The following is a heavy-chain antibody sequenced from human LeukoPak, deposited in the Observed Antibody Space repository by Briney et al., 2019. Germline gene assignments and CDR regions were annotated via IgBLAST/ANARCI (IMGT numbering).Heavy chain of an antibody. CDR2: INTSGTTT. J-gene: IGHJ4*02. CDR1: GLTLTTYW. CDR3: ACLGVAGSYKHSFDY. V-gene: IGHV3-74*01. D-gene: IGHD3-10*01. Sequence: GGSLRLSCAASGLTLTTYWMNWVRQAPGKGLEWVSRINTSGTTTNYADSVKGRFTISRDNAKNTLYLQMNSLRDEDTALYYCACLGVAGSYKHSFDYWGQGTLVTVSS.